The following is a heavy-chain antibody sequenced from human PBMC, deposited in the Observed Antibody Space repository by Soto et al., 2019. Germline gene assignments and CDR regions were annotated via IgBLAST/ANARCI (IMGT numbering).Heavy chain of an antibody. Sequence: PGGSLRLSCAASGFTVSSNYMSWVRQAPGKGLEWVSVIYSGGSTYYADSVKGRFTISRDNSKNTLYLQMNSLRAEDTAVYYCASLSYYYDSSGYQPFDYWGQGTLVTVSS. J-gene: IGHJ4*02. CDR2: IYSGGST. CDR1: GFTVSSNY. V-gene: IGHV3-53*01. D-gene: IGHD3-22*01. CDR3: ASLSYYYDSSGYQPFDY.